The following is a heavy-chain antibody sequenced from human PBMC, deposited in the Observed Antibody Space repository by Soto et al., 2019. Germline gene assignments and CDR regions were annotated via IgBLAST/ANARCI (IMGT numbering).Heavy chain of an antibody. J-gene: IGHJ5*02. CDR2: IYYSGST. CDR1: GGSISSGDYY. V-gene: IGHV4-30-4*01. D-gene: IGHD3-3*01. CDR3: ARGITIFGVVIMHNWFDP. Sequence: QVQLQESGPGLVKPSQTLSLTCTVSGGSISSGDYYWSWIRQPPGKGLEWIGYIYYSGSTYYNPSLKSRVTISVATSKNQFSLKLSSVTAADTAVYYCARGITIFGVVIMHNWFDPWGQGTLVTVSS.